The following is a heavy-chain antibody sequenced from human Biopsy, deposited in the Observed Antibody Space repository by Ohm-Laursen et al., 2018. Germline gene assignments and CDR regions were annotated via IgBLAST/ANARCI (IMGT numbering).Heavy chain of an antibody. D-gene: IGHD2-15*01. CDR3: ASLGRYCSGENCYGIDY. Sequence: TLSLTCTVTDKSINKYYWSWLRQSAGKGLEYIGRILFSGDTNPDYNPSLKSRVTMSVDTSKNQFSLRLSSVTAADTAVYYCASLGRYCSGENCYGIDYWGQGTLVTVSS. CDR2: ILFSGDT. V-gene: IGHV4-4*07. J-gene: IGHJ4*02. CDR1: DKSINKYY.